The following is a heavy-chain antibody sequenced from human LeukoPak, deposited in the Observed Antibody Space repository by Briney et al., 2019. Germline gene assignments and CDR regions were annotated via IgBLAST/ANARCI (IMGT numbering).Heavy chain of an antibody. CDR1: GGSISSGDYY. J-gene: IGHJ3*02. D-gene: IGHD1-26*01. V-gene: IGHV4-30-4*01. CDR2: IYYSGST. Sequence: PSETLSLTCTVSGGSISSGDYYWSWIRQPPGKGLEWIGYIYYSGSTNYNPSLKSRVTISVDTSKNQFSLKLSSVTAADTAVYYCARVVGAYDAFDIWGQGTMVTVSS. CDR3: ARVVGAYDAFDI.